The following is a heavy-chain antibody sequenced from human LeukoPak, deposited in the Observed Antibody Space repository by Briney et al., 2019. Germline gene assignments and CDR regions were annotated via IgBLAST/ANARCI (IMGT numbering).Heavy chain of an antibody. Sequence: PGGSLRLSCAASGFTFSSYGMHWVRQAPGKGLEWVAFIRYDGSKIHYADSVKGRFTISRDNSKNTLYLQMNSLRAEDTAVYYCAKGPVGATSHFDYWGQGTLVTVSS. J-gene: IGHJ4*02. V-gene: IGHV3-30*02. D-gene: IGHD1-26*01. CDR2: IRYDGSKI. CDR1: GFTFSSYG. CDR3: AKGPVGATSHFDY.